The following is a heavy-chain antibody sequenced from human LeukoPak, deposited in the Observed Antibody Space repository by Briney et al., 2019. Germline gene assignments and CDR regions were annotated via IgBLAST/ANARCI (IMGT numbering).Heavy chain of an antibody. V-gene: IGHV3-72*01. Sequence: GGSLRLSCAASGFTFSDHYMDWVRQAPGKGLDWIGRSRNRAHSYSTEYAASVKGRFTVSRADSENSLYLQMNSLKTDDTAEYYCVALIRGLGYWGQGTLVTVSS. J-gene: IGHJ4*02. CDR2: SRNRAHSYST. CDR3: VALIRGLGY. CDR1: GFTFSDHY. D-gene: IGHD3-10*01.